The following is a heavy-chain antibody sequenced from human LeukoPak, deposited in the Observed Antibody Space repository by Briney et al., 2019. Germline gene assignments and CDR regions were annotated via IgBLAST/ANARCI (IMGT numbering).Heavy chain of an antibody. D-gene: IGHD1-14*01. Sequence: GGSLRLSCAASGFTLSTYTMNCVRQASGKGLEWVGRIRSKANNYATAYAESVKGRFTISRDDSKNTAYLQMNSLKAEDTAVYYCTTIDEVNRKLDYWGQGTLVTVSS. CDR2: IRSKANNYAT. CDR3: TTIDEVNRKLDY. J-gene: IGHJ4*02. V-gene: IGHV3-73*01. CDR1: GFTLSTYT.